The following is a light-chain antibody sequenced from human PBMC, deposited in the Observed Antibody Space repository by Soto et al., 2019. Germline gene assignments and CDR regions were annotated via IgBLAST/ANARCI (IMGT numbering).Light chain of an antibody. CDR2: GAS. CDR3: QQYNDWPPFT. V-gene: IGKV3-15*01. Sequence: EIVMTQSPATLSLSPGERATLSSRASQTFSSNLAGYQQKPGQAPRLLSHGASTRAAGIPARFSGSGSGTEFTLTISSLQSEDFAIYYAQQYNDWPPFTVGPGTRVDIK. J-gene: IGKJ3*01. CDR1: QTFSSN.